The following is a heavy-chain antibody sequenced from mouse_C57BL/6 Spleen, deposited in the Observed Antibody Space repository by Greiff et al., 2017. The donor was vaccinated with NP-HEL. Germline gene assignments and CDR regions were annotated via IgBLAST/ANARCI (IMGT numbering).Heavy chain of an antibody. J-gene: IGHJ2*01. CDR2: INPSNGGT. CDR1: GYTFTSYW. V-gene: IGHV1-53*01. CDR3: AREGLRYPYYFDY. D-gene: IGHD1-1*01. Sequence: QVQLQQPGTELVKPGASVKLSCKASGYTFTSYWMHWVKQRPGQGLEWIGDINPSNGGTNYNEKFKSKATLTVDKSSSTAYMQLSSLTSEDSAVYYCAREGLRYPYYFDYWGQGTTLTVSS.